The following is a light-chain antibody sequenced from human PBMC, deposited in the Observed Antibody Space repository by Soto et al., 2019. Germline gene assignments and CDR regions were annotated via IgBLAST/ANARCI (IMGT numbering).Light chain of an antibody. Sequence: DIQMTQSPSSLSESAGDRVTITCRASQGISSWLAWYQQKPGKAPKLLIYKASSLESGVPSRFSGSGSGTEFTLTISSLQPDDFATYYCQQYNSYSFGQGTKVDIK. CDR2: KAS. V-gene: IGKV1-5*03. CDR1: QGISSW. CDR3: QQYNSYS. J-gene: IGKJ1*01.